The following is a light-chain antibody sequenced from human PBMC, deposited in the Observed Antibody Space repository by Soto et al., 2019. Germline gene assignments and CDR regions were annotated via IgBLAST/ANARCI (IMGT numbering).Light chain of an antibody. CDR2: GNS. CDR3: QSYDTIVSGSRVV. CDR1: SSNIGAGYD. J-gene: IGLJ2*01. V-gene: IGLV1-40*01. Sequence: QSVLTQPPSVSGAPGQRVTISCTGSSSNIGAGYDVHWYQQVPGTAPKLLIYGNSNRPSGVPDRFSGSESGTSASLAITGLQAEDEADYYCQSYDTIVSGSRVVFGGGTKLTVL.